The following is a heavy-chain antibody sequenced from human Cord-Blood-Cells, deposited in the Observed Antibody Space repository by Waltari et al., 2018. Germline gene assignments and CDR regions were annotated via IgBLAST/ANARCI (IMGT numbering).Heavy chain of an antibody. J-gene: IGHJ4*02. CDR2: INAGNGNT. CDR1: GQTFNNYA. CDR3: ARGYYYDSSGYYYY. Sequence: VPLVQSRTEVKKRGTSVNGLCNASGQTFNNYAMNWVRQAPGQRLEWMGWINAGNGNTKYSQKFQGRVTITRDTSASTAYMELSSLRSEDTAVYYCARGYYYDSSGYYYYCGQGTLVTVSS. D-gene: IGHD3-22*01. V-gene: IGHV1-3*01.